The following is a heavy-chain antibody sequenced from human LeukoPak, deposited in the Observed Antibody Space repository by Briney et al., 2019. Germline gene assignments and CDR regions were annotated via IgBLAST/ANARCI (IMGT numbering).Heavy chain of an antibody. Sequence: XGGSFXXYYWSWIRXPPGKGLEWIGEINHSGSTNYNPSLKSRVAISVDTSKNQFSLKLSSVTAADTAVYYCASITLVTTQGSWGQGTLVTVSS. CDR3: ASITLVTTQGS. CDR1: GGSFXXYY. D-gene: IGHD4-17*01. J-gene: IGHJ4*02. V-gene: IGHV4-34*01. CDR2: INHSGST.